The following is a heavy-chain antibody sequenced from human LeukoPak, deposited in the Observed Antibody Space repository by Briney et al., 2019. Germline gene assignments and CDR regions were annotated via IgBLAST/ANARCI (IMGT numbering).Heavy chain of an antibody. CDR2: IRSKPYGGTT. Sequence: SGGSLRLSCTASGFTFGDYAMSWFRQAPGKGLEWVGFIRSKPYGGTTQYAASVKGRFTISRDDSKGIVYLQMNSLKTEDTAVYYCTRDQIGYRSGGSCPRFDPWGQGTLVTVSS. V-gene: IGHV3-49*03. J-gene: IGHJ5*02. CDR1: GFTFGDYA. D-gene: IGHD2-15*01. CDR3: TRDQIGYRSGGSCPRFDP.